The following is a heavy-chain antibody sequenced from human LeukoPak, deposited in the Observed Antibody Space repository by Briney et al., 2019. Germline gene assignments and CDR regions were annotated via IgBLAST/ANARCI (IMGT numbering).Heavy chain of an antibody. CDR3: ARVSLHRHYYDSSGPGGPLDY. CDR2: ISAYNGNT. CDR1: GYTFTSYG. J-gene: IGHJ4*02. V-gene: IGHV1-18*01. D-gene: IGHD3-22*01. Sequence: GASVKVSCKASGYTFTSYGISWVRQAPGQGLEWMGWISAYNGNTNYAQKLQGRVTMTTDTSTSTAYMELRSLRSDDTAVYYCARVSLHRHYYDSSGPGGPLDYWGQGTLVTVSS.